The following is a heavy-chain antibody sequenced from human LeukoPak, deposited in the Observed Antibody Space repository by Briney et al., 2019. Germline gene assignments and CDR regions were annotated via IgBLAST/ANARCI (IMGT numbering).Heavy chain of an antibody. CDR1: GFTFKSYW. V-gene: IGHV3-74*01. D-gene: IGHD1-26*01. CDR3: ARDRSGSYDY. J-gene: IGHJ4*02. Sequence: PGGSLRLSCAVSGFTFKSYWMHWVRQAPGEGLVWVSRINTDGSSTSYADSVKGRFTISRDNAKNTLYLQMNSLRAEDTAVYYCARDRSGSYDYWGQGTLVTVSS. CDR2: INTDGSST.